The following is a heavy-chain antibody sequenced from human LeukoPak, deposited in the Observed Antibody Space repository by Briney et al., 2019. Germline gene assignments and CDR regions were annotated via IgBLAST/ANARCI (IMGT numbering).Heavy chain of an antibody. CDR3: AKAGTFSTDSSGEYFQH. CDR1: GFTFSSYA. J-gene: IGHJ1*01. CDR2: ISGSGGST. V-gene: IGHV3-23*01. D-gene: IGHD3-22*01. Sequence: SGGSLRLSCVASGFTFSSYAMSWVRQAPGKGLEWVSAISGSGGSTYYADSVKGRFTISRDNSKNTLYLQMNSLRAEDTAVYYCAKAGTFSTDSSGEYFQHWGQGTLVTVSS.